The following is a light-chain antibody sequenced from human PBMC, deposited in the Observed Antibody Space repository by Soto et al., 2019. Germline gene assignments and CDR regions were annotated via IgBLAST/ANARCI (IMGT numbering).Light chain of an antibody. J-gene: IGKJ1*01. Sequence: IQMTQSPSTLSASVGDRVTITCRASQSISSWLAWYQQKPGKAPKLLLYKASSLKSGVPSRFRGSGSGTKFTLTSASLQPDDFATYYCPQYETFSGTFGPGTKVDIK. V-gene: IGKV1-5*03. CDR1: QSISSW. CDR2: KAS. CDR3: PQYETFSGT.